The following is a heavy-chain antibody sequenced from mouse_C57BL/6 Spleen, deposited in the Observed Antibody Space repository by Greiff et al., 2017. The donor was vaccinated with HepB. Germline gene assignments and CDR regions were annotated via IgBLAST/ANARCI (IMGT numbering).Heavy chain of an antibody. CDR3: ARESHYYGRDYFDY. V-gene: IGHV1-53*01. CDR1: GYTFTSYW. Sequence: QVQLQQPGTELVKPGASVKLSCKASGYTFTSYWMHWVKQRPGQGLEWIGNINPSNGGTNYNEKFKSKATLTVDKASSTAYMQRSSLTSEDSAVYYCARESHYYGRDYFDYWGQGTTLTVSS. D-gene: IGHD1-2*01. J-gene: IGHJ2*01. CDR2: INPSNGGT.